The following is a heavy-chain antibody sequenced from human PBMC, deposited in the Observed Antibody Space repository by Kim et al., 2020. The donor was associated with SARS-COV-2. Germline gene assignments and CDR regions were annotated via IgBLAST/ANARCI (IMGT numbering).Heavy chain of an antibody. J-gene: IGHJ6*02. V-gene: IGHV3-23*01. Sequence: GRFTISRDNAKNKLFLQMNSLRDEDTALYYCAKVVIMDGYNYFYYYGMDVWGQGTAVTVSS. CDR3: AKVVIMDGYNYFYYYGMDV. D-gene: IGHD2-21*01.